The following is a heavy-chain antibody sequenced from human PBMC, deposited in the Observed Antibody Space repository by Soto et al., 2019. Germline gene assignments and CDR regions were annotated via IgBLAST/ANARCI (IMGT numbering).Heavy chain of an antibody. V-gene: IGHV1-69*13. D-gene: IGHD3-3*01. CDR3: ARSRVPEFGVVTPNYYYYYGMDV. Sequence: SVKVSCKASGGTFSSYAISWVRQAPGQGLEWMGGIIPIFGTANYAQKFQGRVTIAADESTSTVYMELSSLRSEDTAVYYCARSRVPEFGVVTPNYYYYYGMDVWGQGTTVTVSS. CDR2: IIPIFGTA. CDR1: GGTFSSYA. J-gene: IGHJ6*02.